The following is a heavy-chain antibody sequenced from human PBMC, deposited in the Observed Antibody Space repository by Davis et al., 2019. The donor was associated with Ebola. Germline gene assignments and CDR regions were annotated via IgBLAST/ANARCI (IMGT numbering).Heavy chain of an antibody. J-gene: IGHJ4*02. CDR2: INHSGST. D-gene: IGHD4-17*01. CDR3: ARVGDLFDY. V-gene: IGHV4-34*01. CDR1: GGSFSGYY. Sequence: SETLAPTCAVHGGSFSGYYWSWIRQPPGKGLEWIGEINHSGSTNYNPSLKSRVTISVDTSKNQFSLKLGSVTAADTAVYYCARVGDLFDYWGQGTLVTVSS.